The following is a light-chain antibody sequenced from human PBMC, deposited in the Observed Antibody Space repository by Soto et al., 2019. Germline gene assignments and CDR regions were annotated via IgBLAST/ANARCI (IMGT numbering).Light chain of an antibody. CDR2: DSF. V-gene: IGKV3-11*01. CDR1: ESISNY. CDR3: QHKRA. J-gene: IGKJ5*01. Sequence: EMVLTQSPATLSLSPGERATLSCRASESISNYLAWYQQKPGQAPRLLIDDSFNRATAIPARFSGSGSGTHFTLAISSLEPEDSAVYYCQHKRAFGQGTRLEIK.